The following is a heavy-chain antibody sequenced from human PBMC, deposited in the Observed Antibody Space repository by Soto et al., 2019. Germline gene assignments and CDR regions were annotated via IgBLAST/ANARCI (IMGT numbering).Heavy chain of an antibody. CDR3: ARHEIAVASHPFDP. J-gene: IGHJ5*02. Sequence: SETLSLTCTVSGGSISSSSYYWGWIRQPPGKGLEWIGSIYYSGSTYYNPSLKSRVTISVDTSKNQFSLKLSSVTAADTAVYYCARHEIAVASHPFDPWGQGTLVTVSS. CDR1: GGSISSSSYY. CDR2: IYYSGST. V-gene: IGHV4-39*01. D-gene: IGHD6-19*01.